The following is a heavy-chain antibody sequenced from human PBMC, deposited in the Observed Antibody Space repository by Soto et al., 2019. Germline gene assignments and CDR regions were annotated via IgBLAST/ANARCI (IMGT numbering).Heavy chain of an antibody. D-gene: IGHD2-21*01. J-gene: IGHJ4*02. CDR3: ARLVVVAPVANV. V-gene: IGHV4-39*01. Sequence: SDTLSLTCSVSGGSVSYNSYYWGWIRQPPGKGLEWVGGIFYTGTTYYNPSLKDRLSISVDTSKNSFSLNLTSVTAADTAVYFCARLVVVAPVANVWGQGALVTVSS. CDR2: IFYTGTT. CDR1: GGSVSYNSYY.